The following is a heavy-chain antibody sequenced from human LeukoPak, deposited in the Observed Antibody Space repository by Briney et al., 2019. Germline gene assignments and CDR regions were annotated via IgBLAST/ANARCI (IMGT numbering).Heavy chain of an antibody. CDR2: MNPNSGNA. D-gene: IGHD7-27*01. J-gene: IGHJ4*02. Sequence: ASVKVSCKASGYTFTSYDINWVRQASGQGLEWMGWMNPNSGNAGYAQKSQGRITMTRNTFISTAYMELSSLTSEDTAVYYCAMVWGSVDYWGQGTLVTVSS. CDR3: AMVWGSVDY. CDR1: GYTFTSYD. V-gene: IGHV1-8*01.